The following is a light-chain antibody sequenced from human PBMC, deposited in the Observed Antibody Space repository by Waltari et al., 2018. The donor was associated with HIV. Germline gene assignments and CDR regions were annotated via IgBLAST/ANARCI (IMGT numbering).Light chain of an antibody. Sequence: QSALTQPASVSGSPGQPITISCPGTSSDVGGYKYVTWYQQHPGKAPKLMIYEVSNRPSGVSNRFSGSKSGNTASLTISGLQAEDEADYYCSSYTSSSTLEVFGTGTKVTVL. CDR3: SSYTSSSTLEV. J-gene: IGLJ1*01. CDR2: EVS. CDR1: SSDVGGYKY. V-gene: IGLV2-14*01.